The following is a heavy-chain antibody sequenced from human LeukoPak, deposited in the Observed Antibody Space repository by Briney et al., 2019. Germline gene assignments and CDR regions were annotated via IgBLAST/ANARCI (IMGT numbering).Heavy chain of an antibody. CDR3: AKAHSGGWYPADY. Sequence: SETLSLTCTVSGGSISSSYWSWIRQPPGKGLEWIGYIYYTGSTNYNPSLKSRVTISVDTSKNQFSLKLSSVTAADTAVYYCAKAHSGGWYPADYWGQGTLVTVSS. CDR1: GGSISSSY. CDR2: IYYTGST. J-gene: IGHJ4*02. V-gene: IGHV4-59*08. D-gene: IGHD6-19*01.